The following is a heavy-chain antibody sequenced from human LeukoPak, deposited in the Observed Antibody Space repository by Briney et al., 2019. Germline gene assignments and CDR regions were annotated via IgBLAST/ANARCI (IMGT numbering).Heavy chain of an antibody. CDR2: IYPADSDT. CDR1: GYSFSTYW. Sequence: GESLKISCKGSGYSFSTYWIGWVRQMPGKGLEWMGIIYPADSDTRYSPSFQGQVTISADKSISTAYLQWDTLRASNTAMYYCASAQYSSGSVYYFDYWGQGTLVTVSS. CDR3: ASAQYSSGSVYYFDY. V-gene: IGHV5-51*01. J-gene: IGHJ4*02. D-gene: IGHD6-19*01.